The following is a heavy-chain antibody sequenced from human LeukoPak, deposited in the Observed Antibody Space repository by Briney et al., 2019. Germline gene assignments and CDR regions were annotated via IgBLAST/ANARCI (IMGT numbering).Heavy chain of an antibody. Sequence: GGSLRLSCAASGFTFSNYEIHWVRQVTGKGLEWVSALGSGGYTHYAGSVKGRFTVSREGAKNSSYLQMNSLRAGDTAVYYCVRETLGVGAKAFDIWGQGTMVIVSS. CDR3: VRETLGVGAKAFDI. CDR1: GFTFSNYE. J-gene: IGHJ3*02. D-gene: IGHD2-8*01. CDR2: LGSGGYT. V-gene: IGHV3-13*04.